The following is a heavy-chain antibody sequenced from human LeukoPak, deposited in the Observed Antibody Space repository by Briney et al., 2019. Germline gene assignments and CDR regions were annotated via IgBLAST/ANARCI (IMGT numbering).Heavy chain of an antibody. CDR2: ISYDGSNK. CDR3: ARHNNMTYFDY. V-gene: IGHV3-30*03. Sequence: PGGSLRLSCAASGFTFSGYAMSWVRQAPGKGLEWVAVISYDGSNKYYADSVKGRFTISRDNSKNTLYLQMNSLRAEDTAVYYCARHNNMTYFDYWGQGTLVTVSS. J-gene: IGHJ4*02. CDR1: GFTFSGYA. D-gene: IGHD1/OR15-1a*01.